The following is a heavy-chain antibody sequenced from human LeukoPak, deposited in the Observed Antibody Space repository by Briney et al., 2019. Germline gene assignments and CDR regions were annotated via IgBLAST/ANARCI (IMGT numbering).Heavy chain of an antibody. CDR2: IIPIFGTA. V-gene: IGHV1-69*13. Sequence: SVKVSCKASGGTFSSYAISWVRQAPGQGLEWMGGIIPIFGTANYAQKFQGRVTITADESTSTAYMELSSLRSEDTAVYYCARDSGRYDYVWGSYRSPHYYYYMDVWGKGTTVTISS. CDR3: ARDSGRYDYVWGSYRSPHYYYYMDV. D-gene: IGHD3-16*02. CDR1: GGTFSSYA. J-gene: IGHJ6*03.